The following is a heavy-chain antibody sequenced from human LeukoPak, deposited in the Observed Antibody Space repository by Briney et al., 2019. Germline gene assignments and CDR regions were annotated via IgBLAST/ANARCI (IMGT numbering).Heavy chain of an antibody. V-gene: IGHV3-48*03. CDR1: GFTFGSYE. Sequence: PPGGSLRLSCAASGFTFGSYEMNWVRQAPGKGLEWVSYISSSGSTIYYADSVKGRFTISRDNAKNSLYLQMNSLRAEDTAVYYCARGYCSGGSCYSIDYWGQGTLVTVSS. CDR3: ARGYCSGGSCYSIDY. D-gene: IGHD2-15*01. CDR2: ISSSGSTI. J-gene: IGHJ4*02.